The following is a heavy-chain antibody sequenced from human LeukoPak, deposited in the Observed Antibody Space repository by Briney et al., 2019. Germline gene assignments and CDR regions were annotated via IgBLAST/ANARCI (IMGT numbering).Heavy chain of an antibody. V-gene: IGHV5-51*01. J-gene: IGHJ5*02. CDR2: IYPGDSDT. Sequence: GESLKISCKASGYSFSSYWIGWVRQMPGKGLECMGIIYPGDSDTRYSPAFQGQVTISVDKSISSAYLQWSSLKASDTAMYYCARAGQYYYGHNWFDPWGQGTLVTVSS. D-gene: IGHD3-10*01. CDR3: ARAGQYYYGHNWFDP. CDR1: GYSFSSYW.